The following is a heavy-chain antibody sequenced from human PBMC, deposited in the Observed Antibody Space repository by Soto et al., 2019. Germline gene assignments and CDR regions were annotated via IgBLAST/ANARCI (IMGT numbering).Heavy chain of an antibody. J-gene: IGHJ4*02. D-gene: IGHD6-19*01. CDR1: VFTFSSYA. Sequence: PGLSLRLSCSASVFTFSSYAIIWVRRSPVKGLEWVSAISGSGGSTYYADSVKGRFTISRDNSKNTLYLQMNSLRAEDTAVYYCAKPTVSSGWYYLFEYWGQGTLVTVSS. V-gene: IGHV3-23*01. CDR2: ISGSGGST. CDR3: AKPTVSSGWYYLFEY.